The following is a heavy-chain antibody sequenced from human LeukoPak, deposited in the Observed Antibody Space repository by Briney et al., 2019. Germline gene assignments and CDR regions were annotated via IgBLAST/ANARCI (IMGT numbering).Heavy chain of an antibody. Sequence: ASVKVSCKASGYTFTSYGISWVRQAPGQGLEWMGWISAYNGNTNYAQKLQGRVTMTTDTSTSTAYMELRSLRSDDTAVYYCAREGVTIFGVVIEYYYYMDVWGKGTTVTVSS. CDR3: AREGVTIFGVVIEYYYYMDV. CDR2: ISAYNGNT. J-gene: IGHJ6*03. D-gene: IGHD3-3*01. CDR1: GYTFTSYG. V-gene: IGHV1-18*01.